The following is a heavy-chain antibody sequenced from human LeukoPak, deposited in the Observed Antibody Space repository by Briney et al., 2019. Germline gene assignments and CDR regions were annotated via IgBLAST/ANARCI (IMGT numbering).Heavy chain of an antibody. CDR2: LRSDENKE. CDR1: GFTFSRFG. D-gene: IGHD2-8*01. V-gene: IGHV3-30*02. CDR3: AKRSSSPISTNGRGVDS. Sequence: GGSLRLSCVASGFTFSRFGMRWVRQAPGKGLEWVAFLRSDENKEHYADSVKGRFIISRDDSMNTLYLQMNTLRPGDTAVYYCAKRSSSPISTNGRGVDSWGQGTLVSVSS. J-gene: IGHJ4*02.